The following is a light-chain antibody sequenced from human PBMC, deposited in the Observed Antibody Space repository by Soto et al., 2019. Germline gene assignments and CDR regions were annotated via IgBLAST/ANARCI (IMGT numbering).Light chain of an antibody. CDR2: EVD. CDR3: SSYTVINTAV. V-gene: IGLV2-14*01. J-gene: IGLJ3*02. CDR1: SSDVGAYNY. Sequence: QSALTQPASVSGSPGQSISISCTGSSSDVGAYNYAAWYQQKPGKAPKLLIYEVDNRPSGISHRFSGSKSGNTASLTISGLQTEDEADYYCSSYTVINTAVFGGGTKLTVL.